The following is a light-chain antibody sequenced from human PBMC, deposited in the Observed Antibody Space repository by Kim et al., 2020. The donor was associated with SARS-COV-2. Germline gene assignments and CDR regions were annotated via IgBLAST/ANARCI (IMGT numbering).Light chain of an antibody. Sequence: SSELTQDPAVSVALAQTVRITCQGASLKDNYASWYQQKPGQAPILVIYGENNRPSEIPDRFSGSRSGDTASLTITAAQAEDDADYYCNSRDNSGDHWVFG. CDR1: SLKDNY. V-gene: IGLV3-19*01. CDR3: NSRDNSGDHWV. J-gene: IGLJ3*02. CDR2: GEN.